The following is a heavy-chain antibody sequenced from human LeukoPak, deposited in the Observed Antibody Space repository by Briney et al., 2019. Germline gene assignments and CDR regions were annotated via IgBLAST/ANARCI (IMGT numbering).Heavy chain of an antibody. CDR2: IYYSGST. Sequence: PSETLSLTCTVSGGSISSGGYYWSWIRQHPGKGLEWIGYIYYSGSTYYNPSLKSRVTISVDTSKSQFSLKLSSVTAADTAVYYCARLNVDVGTATWYFDLWGRGTLVTVSS. D-gene: IGHD5-18*01. V-gene: IGHV4-31*03. CDR1: GGSISSGGYY. J-gene: IGHJ2*01. CDR3: ARLNVDVGTATWYFDL.